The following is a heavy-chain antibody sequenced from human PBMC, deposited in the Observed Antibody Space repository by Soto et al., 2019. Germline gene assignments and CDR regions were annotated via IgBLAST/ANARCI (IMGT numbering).Heavy chain of an antibody. Sequence: QVQLVQSGAEVTQPGASVKVSCKTSGYTFTEYGISWFRQAPGQGLEWMGWISPYNGKTNYIQEFQDRVTITTDTSSTTVYMDMRTLKSDDTAIYFCARADYGDTKIYSFDHWGQATLVTVSS. CDR3: ARADYGDTKIYSFDH. J-gene: IGHJ4*02. CDR1: GYTFTEYG. CDR2: ISPYNGKT. D-gene: IGHD4-17*01. V-gene: IGHV1-18*01.